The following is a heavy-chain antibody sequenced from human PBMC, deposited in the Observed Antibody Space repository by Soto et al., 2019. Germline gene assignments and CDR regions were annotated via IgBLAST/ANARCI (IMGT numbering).Heavy chain of an antibody. D-gene: IGHD6-19*01. CDR1: GFTFSTYS. V-gene: IGHV3-21*01. Sequence: EVQLVESGGGLVKPGGSLRLSCAASGFTFSTYSMNWVRQAPGKGLEWVSFISSTSNYIYYPDSVKGRFTTSRDNAKNSVYLQTNCLRAEETAVYYCAHGGVAEHWDQGTLVTVSA. CDR3: AHGGVAEH. CDR2: ISSTSNYI. J-gene: IGHJ1*01.